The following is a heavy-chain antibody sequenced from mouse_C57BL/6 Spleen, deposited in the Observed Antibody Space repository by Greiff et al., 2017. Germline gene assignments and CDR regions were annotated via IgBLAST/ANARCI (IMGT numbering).Heavy chain of an antibody. CDR3: ARRASTVVAWYFDV. J-gene: IGHJ1*03. V-gene: IGHV1-61*01. D-gene: IGHD1-1*01. Sequence: QVQLQQPGAELVRPGSSVKLSCKASGYTFTSYWMDWVKQRPGQGLEWIGNIYPSDSETHYNQKFKDKATLTVDKSSSTAYMQLSSLKSEDSAVYYCARRASTVVAWYFDVWGTGTTVTVSS. CDR2: IYPSDSET. CDR1: GYTFTSYW.